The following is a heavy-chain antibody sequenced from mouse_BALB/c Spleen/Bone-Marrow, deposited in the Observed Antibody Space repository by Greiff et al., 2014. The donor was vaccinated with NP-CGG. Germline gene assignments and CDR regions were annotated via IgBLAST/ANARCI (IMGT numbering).Heavy chain of an antibody. J-gene: IGHJ2*01. Sequence: EVQGVESGGGLVQPGGSLKLSCAASRFTFSSYGMSWVRQTPDKRLELVATINSNGGSTYYPDSVKGRLTISRDTAKNTLYLQMSSLKSEETAMYYCVRGNYGNYVDYFDFWGQGTTLTVSS. D-gene: IGHD2-1*01. V-gene: IGHV5-6-3*01. CDR1: RFTFSSYG. CDR2: INSNGGST. CDR3: VRGNYGNYVDYFDF.